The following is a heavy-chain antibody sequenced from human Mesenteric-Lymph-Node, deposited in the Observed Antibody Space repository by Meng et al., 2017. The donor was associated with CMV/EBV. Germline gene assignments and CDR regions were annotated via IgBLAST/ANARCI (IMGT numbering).Heavy chain of an antibody. CDR2: ISGDNGNT. CDR1: GYTFTGYG. Sequence: KASGYTFTGYGIAWVRQAPGQGLEWMGWISGDNGNTNYTKKVQGGVTMTADTSTSTAYRELRSLTSDDAAVYYCARDVGASESYPDYWGQGTLVTVSS. J-gene: IGHJ4*02. D-gene: IGHD3-10*01. V-gene: IGHV1-18*01. CDR3: ARDVGASESYPDY.